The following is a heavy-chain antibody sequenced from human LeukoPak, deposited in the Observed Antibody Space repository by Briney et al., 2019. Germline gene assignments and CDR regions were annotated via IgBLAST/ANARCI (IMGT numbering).Heavy chain of an antibody. Sequence: GASVKVSCKASGYTFTSYDTNWVRQATGQGLEWMGWMNPNSGNTGYAQKFQGRVTMTRNTSISTAYMELSSLRSEDTAVYYCARGLDGSYYYYMDVWGKGTTVTVSS. CDR2: MNPNSGNT. D-gene: IGHD3-10*01. J-gene: IGHJ6*03. CDR1: GYTFTSYD. CDR3: ARGLDGSYYYYMDV. V-gene: IGHV1-8*01.